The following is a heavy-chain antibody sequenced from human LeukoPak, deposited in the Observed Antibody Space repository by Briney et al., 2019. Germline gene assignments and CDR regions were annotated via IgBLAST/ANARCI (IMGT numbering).Heavy chain of an antibody. CDR3: VKGYYSHYYFMDV. CDR2: FSVGGGT. Sequence: PGGSLRLSRAASGFTFSSYAVSWVRQAPRKGLEWVSGFSVGGGTYYADSVKGRFTISRDNSKNTLDLQMNSLRAEDTAVYYCVKGYYSHYYFMDVWGIGTTVTVSS. V-gene: IGHV3-23*01. D-gene: IGHD3-10*01. J-gene: IGHJ6*03. CDR1: GFTFSSYA.